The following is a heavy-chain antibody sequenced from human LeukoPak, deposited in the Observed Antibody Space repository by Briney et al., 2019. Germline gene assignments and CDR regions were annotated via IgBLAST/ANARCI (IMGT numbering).Heavy chain of an antibody. D-gene: IGHD3-22*01. CDR2: IYYSGST. CDR1: GGSISGYY. J-gene: IGHJ4*02. V-gene: IGHV4-59*01. CDR3: ARAGRSGYDSMPDY. Sequence: SETLSLTCTVSGGSISGYYWSWIRQPPGKGLEWIGYIYYSGSTNYNPSLKSRVTISVDTSKNQFSLKLSSVTAADTAVYYCARAGRSGYDSMPDYWGQGTLVTVSS.